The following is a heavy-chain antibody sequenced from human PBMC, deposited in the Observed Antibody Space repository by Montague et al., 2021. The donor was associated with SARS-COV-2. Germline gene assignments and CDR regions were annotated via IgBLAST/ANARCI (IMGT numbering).Heavy chain of an antibody. CDR3: ARLSWLLGAFDI. CDR2: IYYSGST. J-gene: IGHJ3*02. CDR1: GGSISSSSYY. D-gene: IGHD5-12*01. Sequence: SETLSLTCTVSGGSISSSSYYWGWIRQPPGKGLVWIGSIYYSGSTYYNPSLKSRVTISVDTSKNQFSLKLSSVTAADTAVYYGARLSWLLGAFDIWGQGTMVTVSS. V-gene: IGHV4-39*07.